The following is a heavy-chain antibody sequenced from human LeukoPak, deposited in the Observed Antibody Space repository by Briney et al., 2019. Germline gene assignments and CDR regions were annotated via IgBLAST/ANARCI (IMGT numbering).Heavy chain of an antibody. D-gene: IGHD5-18*01. J-gene: IGHJ4*02. V-gene: IGHV3-30*19. Sequence: GSLRLSCAASGFTFSTYGMHWARQAPGKGLEWVAVISYDGSNKYYADSVKGRFTIFRDNSKNTLYLQMNSLRAEDTAVYYCARGPSGFSYGYTDYWGQGTLVTVSS. CDR1: GFTFSTYG. CDR2: ISYDGSNK. CDR3: ARGPSGFSYGYTDY.